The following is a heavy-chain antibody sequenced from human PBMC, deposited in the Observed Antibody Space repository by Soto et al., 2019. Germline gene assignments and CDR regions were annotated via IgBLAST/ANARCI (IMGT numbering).Heavy chain of an antibody. CDR2: IHHSGST. Sequence: SETLSLTCTVSGGSMSGYYWSWIRQPPGKGLKWIGYIHHSGSTKHNSSLKSLVNISLETSKHQFSLRLSSVTAADTAIYYGGMMEHPSGSIPFGYWGQGTLVIVSS. CDR1: GGSMSGYY. D-gene: IGHD3-10*01. J-gene: IGHJ4*02. CDR3: GMMEHPSGSIPFGY. V-gene: IGHV4-59*01.